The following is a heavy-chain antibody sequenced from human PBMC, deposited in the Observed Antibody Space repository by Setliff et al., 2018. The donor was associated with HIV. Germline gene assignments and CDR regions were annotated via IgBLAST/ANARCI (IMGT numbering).Heavy chain of an antibody. Sequence: SETLSLTCTVSGGSISSGSYYWSWIRQPAGKGLEWIGRIYTSGSTIYNPSLRSRVTMSLDTSKNNFSLKLSSVTAADTAVYYCARELTVDADMVTRWFDPWGQGTLVTVSS. D-gene: IGHD5-18*01. CDR1: GGSISSGSYY. V-gene: IGHV4-61*02. CDR3: ARELTVDADMVTRWFDP. J-gene: IGHJ5*02. CDR2: IYTSGST.